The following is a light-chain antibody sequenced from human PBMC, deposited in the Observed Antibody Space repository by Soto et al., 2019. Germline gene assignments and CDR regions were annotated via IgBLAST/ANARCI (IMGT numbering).Light chain of an antibody. V-gene: IGLV2-8*01. Sequence: QSALTQPPSASGSPGQSVTISCTGTSSDVGAYKYVSWYQQYPGKAPKLMIYEVTKRPSGVPDRFSGSKSGNTASLTVSVLQAEDEADYYGTSYVGNDIWVFGGGTKLTVL. J-gene: IGLJ3*02. CDR2: EVT. CDR3: TSYVGNDIWV. CDR1: SSDVGAYKY.